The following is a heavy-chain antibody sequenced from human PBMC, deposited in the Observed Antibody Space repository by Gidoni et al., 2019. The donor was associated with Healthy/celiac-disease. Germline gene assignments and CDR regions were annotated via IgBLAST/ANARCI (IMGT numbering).Heavy chain of an antibody. Sequence: QMQLVQSGPEVKKPGTSVKVSCKASGFTFTSSAVQWVRQARGQRLEWIGWIVVGSGNTNYAQKFQERVTITRDMSTSTAYMELSSLRSEDTAVYYCAADPAYYYDSSGLAYWGQGTLVTVSS. D-gene: IGHD3-22*01. V-gene: IGHV1-58*01. CDR2: IVVGSGNT. CDR1: GFTFTSSA. J-gene: IGHJ4*02. CDR3: AADPAYYYDSSGLAY.